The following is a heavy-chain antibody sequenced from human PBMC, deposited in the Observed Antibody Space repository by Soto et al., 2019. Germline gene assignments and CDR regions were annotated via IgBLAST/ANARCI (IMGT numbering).Heavy chain of an antibody. CDR1: GGSISSGSFY. D-gene: IGHD6-13*01. J-gene: IGHJ4*02. V-gene: IGHV4-39*01. CDR2: IYYSGTT. CDR3: ARAVIAATGAFDS. Sequence: SETLSLTCTVSGGSISSGSFYWGWIRQPPGKGLEWIGSIYYSGTTYYDPSLKSRVTISVDTSKNQFSLKLSSVTAADTTVYYCARAVIAATGAFDSWGQGTLVTVSS.